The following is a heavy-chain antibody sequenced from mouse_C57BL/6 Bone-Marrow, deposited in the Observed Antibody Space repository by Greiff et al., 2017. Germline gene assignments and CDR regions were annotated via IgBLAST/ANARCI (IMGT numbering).Heavy chain of an antibody. Sequence: DYYMNWGKQSHGKSLEWIGDINPNNGGTSYNQKFKGKATLTVDKSSSTAYMELRSLTSEDSAVYYCARRAWFAYWGQGTLVTVSA. CDR2: INPNNGGT. CDR3: ARRAWFAY. CDR1: DYY. J-gene: IGHJ3*01. V-gene: IGHV1-26*01.